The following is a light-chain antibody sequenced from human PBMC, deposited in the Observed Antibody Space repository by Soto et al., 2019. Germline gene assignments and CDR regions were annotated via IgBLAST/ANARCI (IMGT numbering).Light chain of an antibody. Sequence: EIQMTQSPSSVSASVGDRVTITCRASQSIGKYLSWFQQTPGNAPKLLIYAASDLQSGVPSRFSGSGSGTDFTLTINSLQREDFATYYCQQTYNTPLTFGGGTKVDSK. J-gene: IGKJ4*01. CDR2: AAS. V-gene: IGKV1-39*01. CDR3: QQTYNTPLT. CDR1: QSIGKY.